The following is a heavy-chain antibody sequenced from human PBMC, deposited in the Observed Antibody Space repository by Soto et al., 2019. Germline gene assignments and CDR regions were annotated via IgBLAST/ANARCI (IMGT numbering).Heavy chain of an antibody. Sequence: QVQLQQWGAGLLKPSETLSLTCAVYGGSFSGYYWSWIRQPPGKGLEWIGEINHSGSTNYNPSLKSRVTISVDTSKNQCSLKLSSVTAADTAVYYCARGAGDLYYYYYGMDGWGQGTTVTVSS. D-gene: IGHD6-13*01. V-gene: IGHV4-34*01. CDR2: INHSGST. CDR3: ARGAGDLYYYYYGMDG. CDR1: GGSFSGYY. J-gene: IGHJ6*02.